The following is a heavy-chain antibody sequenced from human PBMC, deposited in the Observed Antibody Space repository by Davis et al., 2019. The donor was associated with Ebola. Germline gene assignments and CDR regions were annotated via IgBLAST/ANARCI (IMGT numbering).Heavy chain of an antibody. J-gene: IGHJ6*03. D-gene: IGHD1-14*01. Sequence: MPGGSLRLSCAVYGGSFSDYFWSWIRQPPGKGLEWIGEINHTGSTNYNPSLKSRVTISVDTSKNQFSLKLSSVTAADTAVYYCARAQNPYYYYMDVWGKGTTVTVSS. V-gene: IGHV4-34*01. CDR1: GGSFSDYF. CDR2: INHTGST. CDR3: ARAQNPYYYYMDV.